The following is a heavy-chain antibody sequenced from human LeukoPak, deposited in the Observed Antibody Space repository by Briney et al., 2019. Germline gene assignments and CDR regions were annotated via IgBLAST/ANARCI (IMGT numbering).Heavy chain of an antibody. CDR2: ISYTGTT. V-gene: IGHV4-59*08. CDR3: ARQELRFSQFDP. D-gene: IGHD3-3*01. Sequence: PSETLSLTCTVSGGSISSYYWSWIRQPPGKGLEWIGYISYTGTTNYNPSLKSRLTISVDTSKNQFSLKLSSVTAADTAIYYCARQELRFSQFDPWGQGTLVTVSS. CDR1: GGSISSYY. J-gene: IGHJ5*02.